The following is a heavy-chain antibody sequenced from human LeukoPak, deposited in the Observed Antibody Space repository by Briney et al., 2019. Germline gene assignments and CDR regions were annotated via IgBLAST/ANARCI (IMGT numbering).Heavy chain of an antibody. CDR3: AKDLPEAIFGIFEDDAFDI. D-gene: IGHD3-3*01. J-gene: IGHJ3*02. Sequence: PGGSLRLSCAASGFTFSDYPMTWVRQAPGKGLQWVSCISGSGSRTYYADSVKGRFTISRDNSKNTFYLQMGSLRAEDTAVYYCAKDLPEAIFGIFEDDAFDIWGQGTMVTVSS. V-gene: IGHV3-23*01. CDR1: GFTFSDYP. CDR2: ISGSGSRT.